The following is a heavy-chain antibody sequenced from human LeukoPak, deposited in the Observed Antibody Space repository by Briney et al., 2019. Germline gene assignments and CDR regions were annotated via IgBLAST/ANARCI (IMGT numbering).Heavy chain of an antibody. CDR3: ARHIGGGIEDMDV. Sequence: KSSETLSLTCTVSGGSIGTFYWSWIRQSPGKGLEWIGYIYVTAARYNPYLQSRLTISVDRSRNQFFLNLSSVTAADTAVYYCARHIGGGIEDMDVRGKGAKVIVSS. J-gene: IGHJ6*03. D-gene: IGHD3-16*02. V-gene: IGHV4-59*08. CDR1: GGSIGTFY. CDR2: IYVTAA.